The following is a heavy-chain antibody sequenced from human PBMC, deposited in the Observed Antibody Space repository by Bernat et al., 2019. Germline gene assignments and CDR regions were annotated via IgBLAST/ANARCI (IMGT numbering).Heavy chain of an antibody. V-gene: IGHV3-7*04. CDR1: GFTFSSYW. Sequence: EVQLVESGGGLVQPGGSLRLSCAASGFTFSSYWMSWVRQAPGKGLEWVANIKQDGSEKYYVDSVKGRFTISRDNAKNSLYLQMNSLRAEDTAVYYCARLRYDILTGYQRVPYGMDDWGQGTTVTVSS. J-gene: IGHJ6*02. CDR2: IKQDGSEK. D-gene: IGHD3-9*01. CDR3: ARLRYDILTGYQRVPYGMDD.